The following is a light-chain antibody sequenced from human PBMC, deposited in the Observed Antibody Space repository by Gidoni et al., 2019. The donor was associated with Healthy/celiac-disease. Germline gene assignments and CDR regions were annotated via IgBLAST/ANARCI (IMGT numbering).Light chain of an antibody. V-gene: IGLV2-18*02. CDR2: EVR. Sequence: QSALTQPPSVSGSPGQSVTIPCTGTSSDVGSYHRVSWYQQPPGTAPKLMIYEVRNRPSGVPDRFSGSKSGNTASLTISGLQAEDEADYYCSSYTSSSTYVFGTGTKVTVL. CDR3: SSYTSSSTYV. J-gene: IGLJ1*01. CDR1: SSDVGSYHR.